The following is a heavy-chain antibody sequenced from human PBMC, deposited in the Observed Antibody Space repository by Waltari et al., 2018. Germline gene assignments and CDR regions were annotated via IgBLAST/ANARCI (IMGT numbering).Heavy chain of an antibody. D-gene: IGHD3-9*01. CDR2: IIPIFGTA. CDR1: GGTFSSSA. Sequence: QVQLVQSGAEVKKPGSSVKVSCKASGGTFSSSAIGWVRQAPGQGLEWMGGIIPIFGTANYAQKFQGRVTITADESTSTAYMELSSLRSEDTAVYYCARDRNYDILTGYYDYWGQGTLVTVSS. J-gene: IGHJ4*02. CDR3: ARDRNYDILTGYYDY. V-gene: IGHV1-69*01.